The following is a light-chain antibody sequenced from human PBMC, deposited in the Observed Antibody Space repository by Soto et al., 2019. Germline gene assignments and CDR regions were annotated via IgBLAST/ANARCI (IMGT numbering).Light chain of an antibody. J-gene: IGKJ1*01. V-gene: IGKV1-5*01. Sequence: DIQMTQSPSTLSASVGDRVTITCRAGQTVTGWLAWYQQRPGKAPKLLMSHDSTVKSGVPSRFNGTGSGTEFTLIINSLQSEDVATYYCQHYNSYSWTFGPGTKVDIK. CDR3: QHYNSYSWT. CDR2: HDS. CDR1: QTVTGW.